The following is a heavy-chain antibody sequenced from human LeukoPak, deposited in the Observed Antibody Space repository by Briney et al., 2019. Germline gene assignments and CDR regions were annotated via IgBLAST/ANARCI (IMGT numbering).Heavy chain of an antibody. J-gene: IGHJ4*02. V-gene: IGHV3-53*01. CDR2: IYSGGST. D-gene: IGHD6-13*01. Sequence: GGSLRLSCAASGFTVSSNYMSWVRQAPGKGLEWVSVIYSGGSTYYADSVKGRFTISRDNSKNTLYLQMNSLRAEDTAVYYCAKDRALAAAGFLFDYWGQGTLVTVSS. CDR3: AKDRALAAAGFLFDY. CDR1: GFTVSSNY.